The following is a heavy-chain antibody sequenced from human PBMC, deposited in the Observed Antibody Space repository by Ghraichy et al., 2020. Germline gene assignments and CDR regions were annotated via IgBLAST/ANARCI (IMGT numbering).Heavy chain of an antibody. CDR1: GGSISGYY. D-gene: IGHD6-19*01. V-gene: IGHV4-59*01. J-gene: IGHJ5*02. CDR2: IHYGGST. Sequence: SETLSLTCTVSGGSISGYYWSWIRQPPGKGLEWIGYIHYGGSTNQNPSLKSRVTISVDTSKNQFSLKMTSVTAADTAVYYCARGGADSSGWLWFFDPWGQGTLVTVSS. CDR3: ARGGADSSGWLWFFDP.